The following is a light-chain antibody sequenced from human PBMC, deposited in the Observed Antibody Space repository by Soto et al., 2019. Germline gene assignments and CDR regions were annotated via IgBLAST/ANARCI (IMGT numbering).Light chain of an antibody. V-gene: IGKV3-20*01. Sequence: EIVLTQSPGTLSLSPGERATLSCRARQSVSSSYLAWYQQKPGQAPRLLIYGASSRATGIPDRFSGSGSGTDFTLTISRLEPEDFAVYYCQQYGSSPYTCGQGTKLEIK. CDR2: GAS. J-gene: IGKJ2*01. CDR3: QQYGSSPYT. CDR1: QSVSSSY.